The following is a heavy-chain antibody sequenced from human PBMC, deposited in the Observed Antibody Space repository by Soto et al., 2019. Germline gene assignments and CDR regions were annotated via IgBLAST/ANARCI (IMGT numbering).Heavy chain of an antibody. CDR1: GGSFSGYY. CDR3: ARFPYTVTTKVGAFDI. J-gene: IGHJ3*02. D-gene: IGHD4-17*01. Sequence: SETLSLTCAVYGGSFSGYYWSWIRQPPGKGLEWIGEINHSGSTNYNPSLKSRVTISVDTSKNQFSLKLSSVTAADTAVYYCARFPYTVTTKVGAFDIWGQGTMVTVSS. V-gene: IGHV4-34*01. CDR2: INHSGST.